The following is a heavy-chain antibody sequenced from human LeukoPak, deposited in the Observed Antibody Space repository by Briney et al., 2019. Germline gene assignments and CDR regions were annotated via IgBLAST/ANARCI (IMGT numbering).Heavy chain of an antibody. CDR1: GFSFSGYW. Sequence: GGSLRLSCAASGFSFSGYWMHWVRQAPGKGLVWVSVINSDGSFTTYGDSVKGRFTISRDNAKNTLYLQMNSLRAEDTAVYYCSRASPDWRIDSWGQGTLVTVSS. J-gene: IGHJ4*02. D-gene: IGHD3-9*01. CDR2: INSDGSFT. V-gene: IGHV3-74*01. CDR3: SRASPDWRIDS.